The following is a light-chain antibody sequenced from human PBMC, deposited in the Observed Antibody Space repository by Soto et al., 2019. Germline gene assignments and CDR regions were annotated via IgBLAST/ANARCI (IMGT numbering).Light chain of an antibody. J-gene: IGKJ1*01. V-gene: IGKV1-5*03. CDR3: QQCKSYPWT. CDR2: KAS. CDR1: QSISTW. Sequence: DIQMTQSPSTLSASVGDRVTITCRASQSISTWLAWYQQKPGKAPKLLIYKASSLDSGVPSRFSGSGSGTQFTLTISSLQPDDFATYYCQQCKSYPWTFGQGTKVDNK.